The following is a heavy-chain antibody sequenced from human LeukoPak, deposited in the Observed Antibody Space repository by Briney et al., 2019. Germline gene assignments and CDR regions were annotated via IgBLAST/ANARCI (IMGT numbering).Heavy chain of an antibody. CDR3: ARSQCSGGSCPFDY. Sequence: SETLSLTCTVSGGSISRYYWSWIRQPAGKGREWIGRIYTSGSTNYNPSLKSRVTMSVDTSKNQFSLKLSSVTAADTAVYYCARSQCSGGSCPFDYWGQGTLVTVSS. V-gene: IGHV4-4*07. CDR1: GGSISRYY. J-gene: IGHJ4*02. CDR2: IYTSGST. D-gene: IGHD2-15*01.